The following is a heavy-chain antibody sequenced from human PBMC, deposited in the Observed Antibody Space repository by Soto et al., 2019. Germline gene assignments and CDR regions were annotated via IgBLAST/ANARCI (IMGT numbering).Heavy chain of an antibody. CDR1: GGSFSGYY. CDR3: ARGMTTVTTDCFFDY. D-gene: IGHD4-17*01. CDR2: INHSGST. Sequence: PSETLSLTCAVYGGSFSGYYWSWIRQPPGKGLEWIGEINHSGSTNYNPSLKSRVTISVDTSKNQFSLKLSSVTAADTAVYYCARGMTTVTTDCFFDYWGQGTLVTVSS. J-gene: IGHJ4*02. V-gene: IGHV4-34*01.